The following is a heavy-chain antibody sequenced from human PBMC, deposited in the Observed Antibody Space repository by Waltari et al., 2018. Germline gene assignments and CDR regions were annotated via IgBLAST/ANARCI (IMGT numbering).Heavy chain of an antibody. V-gene: IGHV3-48*01. CDR2: ISSSMSSR. Sequence: EVQLVESGGGLVQPGGSLRLSCAASGFTFSSYSMNWVRQAPGKGLEWVSYISSSMSSRYEADSGKGGFTISRDNAKNSRYLQMNSRRAEDTAGYYCARDHPPSGMTGFDYWGQGTLVTVSS. CDR3: ARDHPPSGMTGFDY. J-gene: IGHJ4*02. CDR1: GFTFSSYS. D-gene: IGHD3-9*01.